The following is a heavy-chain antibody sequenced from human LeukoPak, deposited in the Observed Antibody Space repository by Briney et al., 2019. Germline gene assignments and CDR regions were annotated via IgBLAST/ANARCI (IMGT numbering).Heavy chain of an antibody. CDR2: LSYDGSNK. J-gene: IGHJ4*02. Sequence: GGSLRLSCAASGFTFSSYGMHWVRQAPGKGLEWVAVLSYDGSNKYYADSGKGRFTISRDNSKNTLYLQMNSLRAEDTAVYYCAKGRGSSAGSSDYWGQGTLVTVTS. CDR3: AKGRGSSAGSSDY. D-gene: IGHD3-16*01. CDR1: GFTFSSYG. V-gene: IGHV3-30*18.